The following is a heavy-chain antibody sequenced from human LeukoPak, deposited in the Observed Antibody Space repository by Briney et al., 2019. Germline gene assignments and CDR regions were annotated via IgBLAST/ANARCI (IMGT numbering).Heavy chain of an antibody. D-gene: IGHD6-13*01. J-gene: IGHJ4*02. CDR2: ISGSGGST. V-gene: IGHV3-23*01. Sequence: PGGSLRLSCAASGFTFSSYAMSWVRQAPGKGLEWVSGISGSGGSTYYADSVKGRFTITRDNSENTLYLQMNSLRAEDTAVYYCAILYSSSWYVGYWGQGTLVTVSS. CDR3: AILYSSSWYVGY. CDR1: GFTFSSYA.